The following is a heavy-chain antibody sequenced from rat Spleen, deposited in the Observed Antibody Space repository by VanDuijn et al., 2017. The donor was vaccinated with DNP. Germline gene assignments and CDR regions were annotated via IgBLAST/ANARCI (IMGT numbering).Heavy chain of an antibody. CDR3: ARWGDYFDY. CDR1: GYSITGDY. Sequence: EVQLQESGPGLVKPSQSLSLTCSVTGYSITGDYWGWIRKFPGNKMEWIGHISYSGTTSYQPTLKSRISITRDTSKNQFFLQLDSVTTEDTATYYCARWGDYFDYWGQGVMVTVSS. CDR2: ISYSGTT. J-gene: IGHJ2*01. V-gene: IGHV3-1*01.